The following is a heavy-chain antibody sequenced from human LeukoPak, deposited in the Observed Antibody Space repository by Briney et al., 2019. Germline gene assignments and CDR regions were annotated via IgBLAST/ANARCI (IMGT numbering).Heavy chain of an antibody. CDR1: GGSFSDYY. CDR2: INHSGST. D-gene: IGHD2-21*01. Sequence: SETLSLTCAVYGGSFSDYYWSWIRQPPGKGLEWIGEINHSGSTNYNPSLKSRVTISVDTSKNQFSLKLSSVTAADTAVYYCARGAIERDFDYWGQGTLVTVSS. J-gene: IGHJ4*02. V-gene: IGHV4-34*01. CDR3: ARGAIERDFDY.